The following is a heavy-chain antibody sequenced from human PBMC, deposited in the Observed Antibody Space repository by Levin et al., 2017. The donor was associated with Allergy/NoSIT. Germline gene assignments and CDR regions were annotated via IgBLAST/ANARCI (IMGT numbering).Heavy chain of an antibody. CDR2: IYPGDSDT. J-gene: IGHJ4*02. CDR3: ARQWGVAVAGKHFDY. V-gene: IGHV5-51*01. CDR1: GYSFTSYW. Sequence: GESLKISCKGSGYSFTSYWIGWVRQMPGKGLEWMGIIYPGDSDTRYSPSFQGQVTISADKSISTAYLQWSSLKASDTAMYYCARQWGVAVAGKHFDYWGQGTLVTVSS. D-gene: IGHD6-19*01.